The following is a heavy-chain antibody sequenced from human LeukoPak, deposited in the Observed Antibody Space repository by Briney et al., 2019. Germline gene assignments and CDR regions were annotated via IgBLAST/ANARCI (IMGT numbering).Heavy chain of an antibody. D-gene: IGHD3-10*01. J-gene: IGHJ4*02. CDR2: IYTDGSTK. CDR3: ARNSGGRRYYFTE. Sequence: GGSLRLSCAASGFIFSNSGMHWVRQAPGKGLEWVTVIYTDGSTKYYADSVKGRFTTSRDNSQNTLYLQMNSLRAEDTAVYYCARNSGGRRYYFTEWGQGTLVTVSS. CDR1: GFIFSNSG. V-gene: IGHV3-33*01.